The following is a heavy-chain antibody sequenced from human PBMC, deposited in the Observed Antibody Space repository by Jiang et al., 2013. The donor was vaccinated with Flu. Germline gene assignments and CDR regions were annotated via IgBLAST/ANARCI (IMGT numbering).Heavy chain of an antibody. CDR1: GFTFSDYC. D-gene: IGHD1-14*01. V-gene: IGHV3-11*06. CDR3: ASLIPTQPGYYYGMDV. CDR2: ISSSSSYT. J-gene: IGHJ6*04. Sequence: VQLVESGGGLVKPGGSLRLSCAASGFTFSDYCMSWIRQAPGKGLEWVSYISSSSSYTNYADSVKGRFTISRDNAKNSLYLQMNSLRAEDTAVYYCASLIPTQPGYYYGMDVWGKGTTVTVSS.